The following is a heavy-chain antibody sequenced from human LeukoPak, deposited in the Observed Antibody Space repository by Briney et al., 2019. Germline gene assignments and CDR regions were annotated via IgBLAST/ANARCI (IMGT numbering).Heavy chain of an antibody. V-gene: IGHV4-34*01. CDR3: ARALRGYCSGGSCSYYYGMDV. CDR1: GGSFSGYC. J-gene: IGHJ6*02. CDR2: INHSGST. Sequence: SETLSLTCAVYGGSFSGYCWSWIRQPPGKGLEWIGEINHSGSTNYNPSLKSRVTISVDTSKNQFSLKLSSVTAADTAVYYCARALRGYCSGGSCSYYYGMDVWGQGTTVTVSS. D-gene: IGHD2-15*01.